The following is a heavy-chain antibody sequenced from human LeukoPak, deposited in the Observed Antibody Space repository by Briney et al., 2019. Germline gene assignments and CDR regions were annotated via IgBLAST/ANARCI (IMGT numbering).Heavy chain of an antibody. CDR2: IYHSGST. Sequence: KPSETLSLTCTVSGYSISTAYYWGWIRQPPGKRLEWIGNIYHSGSTYYNPSLKSRVTISVDTSKNQFSLKLSSVTAADTAVYYCARVLKGRAPFDYWGQGTLVTVSS. CDR1: GYSISTAYY. V-gene: IGHV4-38-2*02. J-gene: IGHJ4*02. CDR3: ARVLKGRAPFDY.